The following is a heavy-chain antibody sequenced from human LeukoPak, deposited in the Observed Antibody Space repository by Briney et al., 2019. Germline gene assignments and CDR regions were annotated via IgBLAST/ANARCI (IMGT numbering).Heavy chain of an antibody. D-gene: IGHD4-17*01. CDR1: GVSFDDYY. V-gene: IGHV4-34*01. CDR3: TRMTTGHDY. Sequence: SETLSLTCAVSGVSFDDYYWSWVRQPPGKGLEWIGEINHSGYTNDSPSLKSRVTLSIDTSRKQFSLNLRSVTVADAGIYYCTRMTTGHDYWGQGTLVTVSS. J-gene: IGHJ4*02. CDR2: INHSGYT.